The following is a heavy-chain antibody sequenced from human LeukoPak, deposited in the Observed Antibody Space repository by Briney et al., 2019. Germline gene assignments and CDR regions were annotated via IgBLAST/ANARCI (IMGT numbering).Heavy chain of an antibody. D-gene: IGHD6-19*01. CDR2: IIPIFGTA. J-gene: IGHJ4*02. Sequence: ASVKVSCKASGGTFSSYAISWVRQAPGQGLEWMGGIIPIFGTANCAQKFQGRVTITADKSTSTAYMELSSLRSEDTAVYYCARARNSQGAVAGPDYWGQGTLVTVSS. CDR1: GGTFSSYA. V-gene: IGHV1-69*06. CDR3: ARARNSQGAVAGPDY.